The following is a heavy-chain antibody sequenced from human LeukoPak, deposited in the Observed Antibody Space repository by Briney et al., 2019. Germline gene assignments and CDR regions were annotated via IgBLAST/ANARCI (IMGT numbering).Heavy chain of an antibody. V-gene: IGHV4-39*07. CDR1: GGSMSSTSYY. CDR2: IYYSGST. D-gene: IGHD3-22*01. J-gene: IGHJ4*02. Sequence: SETLSLTCSVSGGSMSSTSYYWGWIRQPPGKGLEWIGSIYYSGSTYYNPSLKSRVTISVDTSKNQFSLKLSSVTAADTAVYYCARLVWGYYDSSGLAHFDYWGQGTLVTVSS. CDR3: ARLVWGYYDSSGLAHFDY.